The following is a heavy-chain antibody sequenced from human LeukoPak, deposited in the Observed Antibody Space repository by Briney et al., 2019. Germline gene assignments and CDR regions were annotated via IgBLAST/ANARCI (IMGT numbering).Heavy chain of an antibody. J-gene: IGHJ4*02. Sequence: GGSLRLSCAASGCTFSSYAMSWVRQAPGKGLEWVSAISGSGGSTYYADSVKGRFTISRDNSKNTLYQQMNSLRAEDTAVYYCAKDARLVRGSFDYWGQGTLVTVSS. CDR3: AKDARLVRGSFDY. CDR1: GCTFSSYA. CDR2: ISGSGGST. D-gene: IGHD3-10*01. V-gene: IGHV3-23*01.